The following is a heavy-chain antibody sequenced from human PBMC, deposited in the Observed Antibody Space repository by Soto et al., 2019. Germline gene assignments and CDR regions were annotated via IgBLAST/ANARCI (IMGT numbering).Heavy chain of an antibody. CDR1: GFTFSSYW. J-gene: IGHJ4*02. CDR3: ARGPADGYCSGGSCYRRRTGVIFGY. D-gene: IGHD2-15*01. Sequence: PGGSLRLSCAASGFTFSSYWMSWVRQAPGKGLEWVANIKQDGSEKYYVDSVKGRFTISRDNAKNSLYLQMNSLRAEDTAVYYCARGPADGYCSGGSCYRRRTGVIFGYWGQGTLVTVSS. V-gene: IGHV3-7*01. CDR2: IKQDGSEK.